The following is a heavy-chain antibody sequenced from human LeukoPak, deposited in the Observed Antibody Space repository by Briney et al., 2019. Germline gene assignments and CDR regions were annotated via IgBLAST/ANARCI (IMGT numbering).Heavy chain of an antibody. CDR1: GGSFSGYY. V-gene: IGHV4-34*01. CDR2: INHSGST. D-gene: IGHD3-10*01. CDR3: ARHTLLWRSNWFDP. J-gene: IGHJ5*02. Sequence: SETLSLTCAVYGGSFSGYYWSWIRQPPGKGLEWIGEINHSGSTNYNPSLKSRVTISVDTSKNQFSLKLSSVTAADTAVYYCARHTLLWRSNWFDPWGQGTLVTVSS.